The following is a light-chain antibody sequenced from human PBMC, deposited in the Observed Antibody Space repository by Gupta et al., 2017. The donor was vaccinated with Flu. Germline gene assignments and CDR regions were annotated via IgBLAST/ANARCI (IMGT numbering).Light chain of an antibody. J-gene: IGLJ1*01. CDR2: SNN. V-gene: IGLV1-44*01. Sequence: QSVLPQPPSASGAPAQRVTISCSGSSSNIGSNTVNWYQQLPGTAPKLLIYSNNQRPSGVPDRFSGSKSGTSASLAISGLQSEDEADYYCAAWDDSLKHVFGTGTKVTVL. CDR1: SSNIGSNT. CDR3: AAWDDSLKHV.